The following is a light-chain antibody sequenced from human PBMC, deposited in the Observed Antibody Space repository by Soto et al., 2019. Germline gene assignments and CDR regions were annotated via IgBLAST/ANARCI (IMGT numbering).Light chain of an antibody. CDR2: ANN. CDR3: HSYKSGMGGLV. CDR1: SSNIGAGYD. V-gene: IGLV1-40*01. J-gene: IGLJ2*01. Sequence: QSVLTQPPSVSGAPGQRVTISCTGTSSNIGAGYDVHWYQHLPGTAPTLLMYANNNRPSGVPDRFSGSKSGTSASLAITGLQAEDEADYYCHSYKSGMGGLVFGGGTKLTVL.